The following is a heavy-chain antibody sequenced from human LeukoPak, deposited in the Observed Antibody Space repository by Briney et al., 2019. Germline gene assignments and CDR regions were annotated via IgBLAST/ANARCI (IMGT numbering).Heavy chain of an antibody. J-gene: IGHJ3*02. V-gene: IGHV4-59*01. CDR1: GGSISSYY. D-gene: IGHD1-26*01. CDR3: AKRSRLHGGSYSNDAFDI. Sequence: PSETLSLTCTVSGGSISSYYWSWIRQPPGKGLEWIGYISYSGSTDYNPSLKSRVTISLDTSKNQFSLRLSSVTAANTAVYYGAKRSRLHGGSYSNDAFDIWGQGTMVTVSS. CDR2: ISYSGST.